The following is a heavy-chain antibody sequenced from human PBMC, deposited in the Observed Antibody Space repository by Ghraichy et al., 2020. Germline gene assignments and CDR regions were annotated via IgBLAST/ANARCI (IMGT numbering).Heavy chain of an antibody. D-gene: IGHD1-26*01. CDR2: IYSGGST. CDR1: GFTVSSNY. CDR3: ARERVQEVGAKAFNAPMVPYYYYMDV. Sequence: GESLNISCAASGFTVSSNYMSWVRQAPGKGLEWVSVIYSGGSTYYADSVKGRFTISRDNSKNTLYLQMNSLRAEDTAVYYCARERVQEVGAKAFNAPMVPYYYYMDVWGKGTTVTVSS. J-gene: IGHJ6*03. V-gene: IGHV3-53*01.